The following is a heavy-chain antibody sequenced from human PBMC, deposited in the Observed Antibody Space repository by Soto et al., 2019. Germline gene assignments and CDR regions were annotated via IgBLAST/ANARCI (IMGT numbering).Heavy chain of an antibody. CDR3: AREMATMKFDY. CDR1: GGSISSGDYH. Sequence: PSETLSLTCTVSGGSISSGDYHWTWIRQPPGEGLEWIGYIHYSGSAYYNPSLKSRVTISVDTSKKQFSLRLSSVTAADTAVYYCAREMATMKFDYWGQGALVTVSS. V-gene: IGHV4-30-4*01. CDR2: IHYSGSA. J-gene: IGHJ4*02.